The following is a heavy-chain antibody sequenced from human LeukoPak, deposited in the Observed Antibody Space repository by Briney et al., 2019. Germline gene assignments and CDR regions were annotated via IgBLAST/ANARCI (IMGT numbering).Heavy chain of an antibody. CDR3: ARSPHSYNWNPTAFDY. CDR2: IIPIFGTA. J-gene: IGHJ4*02. CDR1: GGTFSSYA. D-gene: IGHD1-20*01. Sequence: GASVKVSCKASGGTFSSYAISWVRQAPGQGLEWMGGIIPIFGTAKYAQKFQGRVTITTDEPTGTAYMELSSLRSEDTAVYCCARSPHSYNWNPTAFDYWGQGTLVTVSS. V-gene: IGHV1-69*05.